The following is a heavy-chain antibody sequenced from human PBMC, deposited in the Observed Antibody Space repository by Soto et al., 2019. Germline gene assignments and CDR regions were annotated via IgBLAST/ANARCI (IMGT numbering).Heavy chain of an antibody. CDR2: IWSDGNNR. V-gene: IGHV3-33*01. CDR3: VRGDNWNDEASDY. D-gene: IGHD1-1*01. CDR1: GFMFSNHG. Sequence: QVQLVESGGGVVQPGRSLRLSCAASGFMFSNHGMHWVRQAPGKGLEWVAVIWSDGNNRYYADSVKGRFTSSRDNSKNTVYLQMTSLRAEDTAVYYCVRGDNWNDEASDYWGQGTLVTVSS. J-gene: IGHJ4*02.